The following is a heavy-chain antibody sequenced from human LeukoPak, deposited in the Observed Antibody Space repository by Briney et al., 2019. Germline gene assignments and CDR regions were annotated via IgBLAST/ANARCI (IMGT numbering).Heavy chain of an antibody. CDR2: IYYSGST. Sequence: SETLSLTCTVSGGSISSYYWSWIRQPPGKGPEWIGYIYYSGSTNYNPSLKSRVTISVDTSKNQFSLKLSSVTAADTAVYYCARDLSVDTAMEDAFDIWGQGTMVTVSS. CDR1: GGSISSYY. D-gene: IGHD5-18*01. J-gene: IGHJ3*02. V-gene: IGHV4-59*12. CDR3: ARDLSVDTAMEDAFDI.